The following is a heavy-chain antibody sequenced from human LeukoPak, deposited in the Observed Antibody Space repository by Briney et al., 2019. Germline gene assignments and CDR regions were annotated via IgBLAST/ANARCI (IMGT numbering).Heavy chain of an antibody. CDR2: IIPIFGTA. J-gene: IGHJ4*02. CDR3: ARSGSSGWYSPFDY. V-gene: IGHV1-69*13. CDR1: GGTFSSYA. D-gene: IGHD6-19*01. Sequence: SVKVSCKASGGTFSSYAISWVRQAPGQGLEWMGGIIPIFGTANCAQKFQGRVTITADESTSTAYMELSSLRSEDTAVYYCARSGSSGWYSPFDYWGQGTLVTVSS.